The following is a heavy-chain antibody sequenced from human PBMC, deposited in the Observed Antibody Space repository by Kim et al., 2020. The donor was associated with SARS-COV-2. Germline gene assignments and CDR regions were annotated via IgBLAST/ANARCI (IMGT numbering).Heavy chain of an antibody. Sequence: VDSVKGRFTISRDNAKNSLYLQMNSLRAEDTAVYYCARVPHSSGWLTFDYWGQGTLVTVSS. D-gene: IGHD6-19*01. J-gene: IGHJ4*02. V-gene: IGHV3-7*03. CDR3: ARVPHSSGWLTFDY.